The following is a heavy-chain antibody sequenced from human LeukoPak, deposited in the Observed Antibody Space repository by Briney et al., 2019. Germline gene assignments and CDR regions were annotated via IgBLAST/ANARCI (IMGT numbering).Heavy chain of an antibody. D-gene: IGHD3-10*01. V-gene: IGHV1-18*01. Sequence: ASVKVSCKASGYTFTSYGISWVRQAPGQGLEWMGWISAYNGNTNYAQKLQGRVTMTTDTSTSTACMELRSLRSDDTAVYYCARVGVMVRGVTTPDYWGQGTLVTVSS. CDR1: GYTFTSYG. CDR2: ISAYNGNT. J-gene: IGHJ4*02. CDR3: ARVGVMVRGVTTPDY.